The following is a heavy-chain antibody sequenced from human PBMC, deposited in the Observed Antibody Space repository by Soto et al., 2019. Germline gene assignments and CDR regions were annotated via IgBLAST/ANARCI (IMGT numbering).Heavy chain of an antibody. D-gene: IGHD2-2*02. CDR2: IYYSGTT. J-gene: IGHJ6*02. V-gene: IGHV4-61*01. Sequence: PTETLSLTCTVSGGSVSSGSFYWTWIRQPPGKGLEWIGYIYYSGTTNYNPSLKSRVTMSVDRSRNQFSLQLSSVTAADTALYYCAREGRLYNYNGTDVWGQGTTVTVSS. CDR3: AREGRLYNYNGTDV. CDR1: GGSVSSGSFY.